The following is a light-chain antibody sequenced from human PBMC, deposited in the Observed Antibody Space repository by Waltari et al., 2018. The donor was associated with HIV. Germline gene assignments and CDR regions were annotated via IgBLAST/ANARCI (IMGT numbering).Light chain of an antibody. V-gene: IGLV1-40*01. CDR1: RSKLGLGDD. CDR2: DNI. CDR3: QSYANSLSAWV. J-gene: IGLJ3*02. Sequence: QSVLTQPPPVSGEPGQRVTKPCTGRRSKLGLGDDEQGQQQLPGTAPILIVYDNINRPSGVPVRFSGSKSGISASLSITVLQAEAEANYYCQSYANSLSAWVFGGGTKVTVL.